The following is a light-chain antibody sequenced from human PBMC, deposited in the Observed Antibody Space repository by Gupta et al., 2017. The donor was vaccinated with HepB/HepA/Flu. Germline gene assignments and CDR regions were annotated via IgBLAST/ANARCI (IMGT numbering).Light chain of an antibody. Sequence: EIVLTQSPGTLCLSPGERATLSCRASQSVSGNSIAWYQHKPGQSPRLLIYSASSGATGIPARFSGSGSGTDFTLTISRLEPEDFAVYYCQQFHSSPITFGQGTRLEI. CDR3: QQFHSSPIT. CDR2: SAS. J-gene: IGKJ5*01. V-gene: IGKV3-20*01. CDR1: QSVSGNS.